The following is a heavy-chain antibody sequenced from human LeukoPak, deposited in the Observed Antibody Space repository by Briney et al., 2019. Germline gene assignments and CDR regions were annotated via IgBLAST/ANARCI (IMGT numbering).Heavy chain of an antibody. CDR1: GFTFNSYN. Sequence: GGSLRLSCAASGFTFNSYNMNWVRQAPGKGLEWVSSISSSSNYIYYADSVKGRFTISRDNAKNSLYLQMNSLRAEDMAVYYCARSLPYSSSAHDAFDIWGQGTMVTVS. CDR2: ISSSSNYI. D-gene: IGHD6-6*01. CDR3: ARSLPYSSSAHDAFDI. V-gene: IGHV3-21*01. J-gene: IGHJ3*02.